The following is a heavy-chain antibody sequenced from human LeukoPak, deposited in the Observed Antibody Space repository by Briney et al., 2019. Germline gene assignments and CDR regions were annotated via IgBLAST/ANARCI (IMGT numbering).Heavy chain of an antibody. V-gene: IGHV3-7*01. CDR2: IKETGSET. D-gene: IGHD2-15*01. CDR1: GVTFSNYW. Sequence: GGALRLSCAASGVTFSNYWMNWGRRAPGKGLEGVADIKETGSETYYVDSVKGRFTISRDNAQNSLYLQMNSVGVEDTAVYYCGRGGGRDDSAVYWGQGTPVTVSS. CDR3: GRGGGRDDSAVY. J-gene: IGHJ4*02.